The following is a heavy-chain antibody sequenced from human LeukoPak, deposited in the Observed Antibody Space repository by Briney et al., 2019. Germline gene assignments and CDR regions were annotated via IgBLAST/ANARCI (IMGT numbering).Heavy chain of an antibody. CDR2: ISSSSSYI. CDR1: GFTFSDYS. CDR3: ARFEITGLNA. D-gene: IGHD1-14*01. V-gene: IGHV3-21*01. J-gene: IGHJ5*02. Sequence: PGGSLRLSCAASGFTFSDYSMNWVRQAPGRGLEWVSSISSSSSYIYYADSVKGRFTISRDNAKNSLYLQMNSLRAEDTAVYYCARFEITGLNAWGQGTLVTVSS.